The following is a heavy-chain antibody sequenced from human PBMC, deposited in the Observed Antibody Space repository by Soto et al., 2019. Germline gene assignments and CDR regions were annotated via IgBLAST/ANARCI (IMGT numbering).Heavy chain of an antibody. CDR3: ARTPARATIPYYYYYYGMDV. V-gene: IGHV4-59*11. CDR2: ISNIGFT. CDR1: GGSISSINNHFSNHY. D-gene: IGHD5-12*01. J-gene: IGHJ6*02. Sequence: SETLSLTCTVSGGSISSINNHFSNHYCSWIRLSPGKGLYWIVYISNIGFTRYNPSLKSRVTISVDTSKNQFSLKLSSVTAADTAVYYCARTPARATIPYYYYYYGMDVWGQGTTVTAS.